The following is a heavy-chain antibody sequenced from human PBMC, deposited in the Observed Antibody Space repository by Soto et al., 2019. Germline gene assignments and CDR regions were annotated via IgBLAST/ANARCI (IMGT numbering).Heavy chain of an antibody. J-gene: IGHJ3*02. Sequence: ASVKSCKASGYTFTSYYMHWVRQAPGQGLEWMGIINPSGGSTSYAQKFQGRVTMTRDTSTSTVYMELGSLRSEDTAVYYCATGSVTTGAFDIWGQGTMVTVSS. CDR3: ATGSVTTGAFDI. V-gene: IGHV1-46*01. D-gene: IGHD4-17*01. CDR2: INPSGGST. CDR1: GYTFTSYY.